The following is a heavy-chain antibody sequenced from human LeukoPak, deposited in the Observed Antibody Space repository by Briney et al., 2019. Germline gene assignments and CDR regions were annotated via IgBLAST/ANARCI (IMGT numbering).Heavy chain of an antibody. V-gene: IGHV1-2*06. Sequence: GASVMVSCRASGYTFTAYYIHWVRQAPGQGLEWMGRINPNSGGPNYGQKFQGTVTMTRDTSISTAYLELSNLRSDDTAAYYCVRGYSYGFYFDYWGQGSLVTVSS. D-gene: IGHD5-18*01. J-gene: IGHJ4*02. CDR2: INPNSGGP. CDR1: GYTFTAYY. CDR3: VRGYSYGFYFDY.